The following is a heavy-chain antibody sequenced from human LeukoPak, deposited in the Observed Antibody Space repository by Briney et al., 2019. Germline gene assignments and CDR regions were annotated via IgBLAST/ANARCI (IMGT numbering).Heavy chain of an antibody. Sequence: PGGSLRLSRAASGFTVSSNYMSWVRQAPGKGLEWVSVIYSGGSTYYADSVKGRFIISRDNSKNTLYLQMNSLRAEDTAVYYCASLWLTSIDPWGQGTLVTVSS. CDR1: GFTVSSNY. CDR3: ASLWLTSIDP. J-gene: IGHJ5*02. V-gene: IGHV3-66*01. CDR2: IYSGGST. D-gene: IGHD6-19*01.